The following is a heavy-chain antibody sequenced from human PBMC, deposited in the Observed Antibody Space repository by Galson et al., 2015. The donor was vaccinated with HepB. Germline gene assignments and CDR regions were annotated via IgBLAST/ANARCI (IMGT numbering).Heavy chain of an antibody. CDR1: GGSISSGGYY. CDR3: AGSNLNWFDP. J-gene: IGHJ5*02. Sequence: TLSLTCTVSGGSISSGGYYWSWIRQQPGKGLEWIGYIYYSGSTYYNPSLKSRLTISLDTSKNQFSLKLASVTAADTAVYYCAGSNLNWFDPWGQGTLVPVSS. V-gene: IGHV4-31*03. CDR2: IYYSGST.